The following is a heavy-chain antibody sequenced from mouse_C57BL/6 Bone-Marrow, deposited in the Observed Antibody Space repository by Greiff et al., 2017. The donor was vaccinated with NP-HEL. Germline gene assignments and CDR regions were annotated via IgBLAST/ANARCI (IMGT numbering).Heavy chain of an antibody. CDR2: IDPANGNT. CDR3: ARGGHLLWHLPGYFDV. J-gene: IGHJ1*03. CDR1: GFNIKNTY. D-gene: IGHD2-1*01. Sequence: EVQLQESVAELVRPGASVKLSCTASGFNIKNTYMHWVKQRPEQGLEWIGRIDPANGNTKYAPKFQGKATITADTSSNTAYLQLSSLTSEDTAIYYCARGGHLLWHLPGYFDVWGTGTTVTVSS. V-gene: IGHV14-3*01.